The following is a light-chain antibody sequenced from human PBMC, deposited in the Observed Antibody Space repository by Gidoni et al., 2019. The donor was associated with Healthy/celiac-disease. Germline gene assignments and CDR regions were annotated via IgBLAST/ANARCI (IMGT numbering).Light chain of an antibody. V-gene: IGKV3-20*01. Sequence: EIVLTQSPGTLSLSPGERATLSCRASQSVSSSYLAWYQQKPGQAPRLLIYGASGRATGIPDRFSGSGSGTDFTLTISRLGPEDFAVYYCQQYGSSPRTFGQGTKLEIK. CDR1: QSVSSSY. CDR3: QQYGSSPRT. CDR2: GAS. J-gene: IGKJ2*01.